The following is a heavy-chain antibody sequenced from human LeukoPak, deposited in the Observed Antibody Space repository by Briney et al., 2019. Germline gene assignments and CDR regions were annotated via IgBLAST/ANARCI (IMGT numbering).Heavy chain of an antibody. V-gene: IGHV3-7*01. J-gene: IGHJ4*02. CDR3: ARDGSLNTNFDY. D-gene: IGHD2-15*01. CDR2: TKPNGSAE. Sequence: GGSLRLSCAASGFTFRNYWMGWVRQAPGKGLEWVANTKPNGSAEYYADSVRGRFTTSRDNANNFLYLQMNSLRAEDTAVYYCARDGSLNTNFDYWGQGTLVTVSS. CDR1: GFTFRNYW.